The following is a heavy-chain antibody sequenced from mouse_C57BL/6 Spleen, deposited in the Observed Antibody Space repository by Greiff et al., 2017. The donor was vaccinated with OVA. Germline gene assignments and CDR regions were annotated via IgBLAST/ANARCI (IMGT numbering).Heavy chain of an antibody. CDR2: INPGSGGT. CDR3: ARLGLRSPMDY. J-gene: IGHJ4*01. D-gene: IGHD1-1*01. V-gene: IGHV1-54*01. CDR1: GYAFTNYL. Sequence: QVQLQQSGAELVRPGTSVKVSCKASGYAFTNYLIEWVKQRPGQGLEWIGVINPGSGGTNYNEKFKGKATLTADKSSSTAYMQLSSLTSEDSAVYFCARLGLRSPMDYWGQGTSVTVSS.